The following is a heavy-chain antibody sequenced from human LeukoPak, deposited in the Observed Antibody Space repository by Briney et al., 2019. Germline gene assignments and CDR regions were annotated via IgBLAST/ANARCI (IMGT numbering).Heavy chain of an antibody. CDR1: GFTFSSYA. CDR2: ISYDGSNK. CDR3: AKSYYYDKLAYY. V-gene: IGHV3-30*18. J-gene: IGHJ4*02. Sequence: GMSLRLSCAASGFTFSSYAMHWVRQAPGKGLEWVAVISYDGSNKYYADSVKGRFTISRDNSKNTLYLQMNSLRAEDTAVYYCAKSYYYDKLAYYWGQGTLVTVSS. D-gene: IGHD3-22*01.